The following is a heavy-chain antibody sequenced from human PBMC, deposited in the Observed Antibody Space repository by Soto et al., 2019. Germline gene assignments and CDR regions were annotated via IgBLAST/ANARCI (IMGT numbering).Heavy chain of an antibody. CDR3: EPGIIAARQNFDY. V-gene: IGHV4-38-2*01. CDR1: GYSISSGYY. D-gene: IGHD6-6*01. Sequence: SETLSLTCAVSGYSISSGYYWGWIRQPPGKGLEWIGSIYHSGSTYYNPSLKSRVTISVDTSKNQFSLKLSSVTAADTAVYYCEPGIIAARQNFDYWGQGTLVTVSS. CDR2: IYHSGST. J-gene: IGHJ4*02.